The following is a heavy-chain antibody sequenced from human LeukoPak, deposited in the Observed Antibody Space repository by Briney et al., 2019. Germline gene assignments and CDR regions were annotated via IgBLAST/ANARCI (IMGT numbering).Heavy chain of an antibody. J-gene: IGHJ4*02. D-gene: IGHD3-22*01. CDR2: IYYSGST. V-gene: IGHV4-59*01. CDR1: GGSISSYY. CDR3: ARGLNYYDSSGHYYVDY. Sequence: PSETLSLTGTVSGGSISSYYWHWIRQPPGKRLEWIGYIYYSGSTNYNPSLKSRVTISVDTSKNQFSLKLSSVTAADTAVYYCARGLNYYDSSGHYYVDYWGQGTLVTVSS.